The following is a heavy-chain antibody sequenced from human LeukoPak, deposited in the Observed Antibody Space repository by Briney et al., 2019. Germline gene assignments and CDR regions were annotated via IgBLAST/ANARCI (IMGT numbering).Heavy chain of an antibody. CDR3: SRSTWRYTMDV. Sequence: GGSLTLSCSVSGFKFADYDMSWLRQAPGKGLEWVGFIRNTVYGGTINYAAAVKGRFTISRDDSKGLAYLQMNSLQSDDTAVYFCSRSTWRYTMDVWGQGTTVIVSS. CDR2: IRNTVYGGTI. V-gene: IGHV3-49*03. CDR1: GFKFADYD. D-gene: IGHD5-24*01. J-gene: IGHJ6*02.